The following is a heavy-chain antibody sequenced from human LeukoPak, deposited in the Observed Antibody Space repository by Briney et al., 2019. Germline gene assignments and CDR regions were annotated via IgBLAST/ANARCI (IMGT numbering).Heavy chain of an antibody. J-gene: IGHJ4*02. CDR1: GFTFNSHW. CDR2: INQDGSEK. CDR3: ARDVNGGSFDY. Sequence: GGSLRLSCAASGFTFNSHWMIWVRQAPERGLEWVANINQDGSEKNHVDSVRGRFTISRDNTKNSLYLQMNSLRVEDTAVYYCARDVNGGSFDYWGQGTLVTVSS. V-gene: IGHV3-7*01. D-gene: IGHD4-23*01.